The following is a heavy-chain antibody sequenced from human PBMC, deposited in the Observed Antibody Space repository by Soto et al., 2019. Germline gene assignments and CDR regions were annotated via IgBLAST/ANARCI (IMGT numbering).Heavy chain of an antibody. CDR2: IIPIFGTA. D-gene: IGHD3-22*01. CDR3: ARGWGYDSNDYYYAY. J-gene: IGHJ4*02. Sequence: QVQLVQSGADVRKPRSSVKVSCKASGGTFSRHAISWVRQAPGQGLEWMGGIIPIFGTANHAQKFQGRVTIIADESTSTVYMELRSLRSEDTAMYYCARGWGYDSNDYYYAYWGQGTLVIVSS. CDR1: GGTFSRHA. V-gene: IGHV1-69*01.